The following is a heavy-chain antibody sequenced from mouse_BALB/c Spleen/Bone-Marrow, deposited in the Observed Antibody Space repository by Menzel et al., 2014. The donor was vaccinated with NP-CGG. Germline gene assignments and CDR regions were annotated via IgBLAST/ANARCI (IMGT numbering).Heavy chain of an antibody. Sequence: DVKLVESGGGLVQPGGSLKLSCAASGFDFSRYWMSWVRQAPGKGLEWIGEINPDSSTINYTPSLKDKFIISRDNAKNTLYLQMSKVRSEDTALYYCARHGYYAMDYWGQGTSVTVSS. CDR3: ARHGYYAMDY. CDR2: INPDSSTI. J-gene: IGHJ4*01. V-gene: IGHV4-1*02. CDR1: GFDFSRYW.